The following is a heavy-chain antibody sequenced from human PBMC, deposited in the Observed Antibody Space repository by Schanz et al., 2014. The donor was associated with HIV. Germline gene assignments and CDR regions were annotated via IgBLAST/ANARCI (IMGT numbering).Heavy chain of an antibody. Sequence: VQLLGSGGGLVQPGGSLRLTCAASGFTFRSYAMTWVRQAPGKGPEWVAVIGHKGKDTHYVDSVAGRFSISRDNSKNTLYLQLGSLRTEDTAVYYCARDLNVGRHFDHWGQGTLVTVSS. CDR1: GFTFRSYA. CDR2: IGHKGKDT. CDR3: ARDLNVGRHFDH. D-gene: IGHD1-26*01. J-gene: IGHJ4*02. V-gene: IGHV3-33*08.